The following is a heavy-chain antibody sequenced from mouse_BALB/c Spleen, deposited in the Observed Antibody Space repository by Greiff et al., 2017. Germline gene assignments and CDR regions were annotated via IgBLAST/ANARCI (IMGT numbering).Heavy chain of an antibody. D-gene: IGHD4-1*01. J-gene: IGHJ3*01. CDR3: TRTGTGDPGFAY. Sequence: QVQLKESGAELVKPGASVKLSCKASGYTFTSYYMYWVKQRPGQGLEWIGEINPSNGGTNFNEKFKSKATLTVDKSSSTAYMQLSSLTSEDSAVYYCTRTGTGDPGFAYWGQGTLVTVSA. V-gene: IGHV1S81*02. CDR2: INPSNGGT. CDR1: GYTFTSYY.